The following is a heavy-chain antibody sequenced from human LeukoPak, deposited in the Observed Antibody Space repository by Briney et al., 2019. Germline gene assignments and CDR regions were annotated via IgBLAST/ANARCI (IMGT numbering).Heavy chain of an antibody. J-gene: IGHJ4*01. CDR2: ISGSGGST. D-gene: IGHD6-19*01. CDR1: GFTFSSYA. CDR3: ARLGGRGWYLDY. V-gene: IGHV3-23*01. Sequence: PGGSLRLSCAASGFTFSSYAMSWVRQAPGKGLEWVSAISGSGGSTYYADSVKGRFTISRDNAKNSLDLQMNSLRAEDTAVYYCARLGGRGWYLDYWGQGTLVTVSS.